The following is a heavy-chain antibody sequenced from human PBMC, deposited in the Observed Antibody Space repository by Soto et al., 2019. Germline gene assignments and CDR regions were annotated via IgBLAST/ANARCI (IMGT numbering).Heavy chain of an antibody. CDR2: IDHSGGA. D-gene: IGHD1-1*01. CDR3: ATYCNNLKALDT. Sequence: SETLSLTCAVSGGSIRIDYFFWIRQPPGKGLEWIGHIDHSGGATYNPSLKSRLAISVDTSKNHLSLTLSSVIAADTAVFYCATYCNNLKALDTWGQGTMVTVSS. V-gene: IGHV4-59*01. J-gene: IGHJ3*02. CDR1: GGSIRIDY.